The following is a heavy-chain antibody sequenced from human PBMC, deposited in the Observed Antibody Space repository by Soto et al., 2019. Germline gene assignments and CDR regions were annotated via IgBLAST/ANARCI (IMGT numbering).Heavy chain of an antibody. V-gene: IGHV4-59*01. CDR1: GGSISSYY. CDR2: IYYSGST. D-gene: IGHD5-18*01. J-gene: IGHJ6*03. Sequence: QVQLQESGPGLVKPSETLSLTCTVSGGSISSYYWSWIRQPPGKGLEWIGYIYYSGSTNYNPSLKIRVTISEDTSKNHFSLKLSSVTAADTAVYYCAGGDTAMRHRYYYSYYRDVGGKGTPVTVSS. CDR3: AGGDTAMRHRYYYSYYRDV.